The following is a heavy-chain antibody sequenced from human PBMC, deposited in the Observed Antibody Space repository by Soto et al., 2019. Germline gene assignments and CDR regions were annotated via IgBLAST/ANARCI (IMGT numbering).Heavy chain of an antibody. D-gene: IGHD5-12*01. CDR3: ARDRPTKYDYYYYGMDV. V-gene: IGHV1-3*05. CDR1: GYTFTSYA. CDR2: INAGNGNT. J-gene: IGHJ6*02. Sequence: QVQLVQSGAEEKKPGASVKVSCKASGYTFTSYAMHWVRRAPGQRLEWMGWINAGNGNTKYSQKFQGRVTITRDTSASTAYMELSSLRSEDTAVYYCARDRPTKYDYYYYGMDVWGQGTTVTVSS.